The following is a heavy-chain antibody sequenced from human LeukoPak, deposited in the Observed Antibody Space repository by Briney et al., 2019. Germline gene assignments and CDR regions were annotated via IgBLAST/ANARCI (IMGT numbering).Heavy chain of an antibody. Sequence: SETLSLTCAVYGGSFSGYYWGWIRQPPGKGLEWIGSIYYSGSTYYNPSLKSRVTISVDTSKNQFSLKLSSVTAADTAVYYCASAIYGDYRYYFDYWGQGTLVTVSS. CDR1: GGSFSGYY. D-gene: IGHD4-17*01. CDR2: IYYSGST. J-gene: IGHJ4*02. V-gene: IGHV4-34*01. CDR3: ASAIYGDYRYYFDY.